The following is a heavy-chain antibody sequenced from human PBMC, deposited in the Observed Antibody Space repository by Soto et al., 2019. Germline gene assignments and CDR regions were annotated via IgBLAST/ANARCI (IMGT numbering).Heavy chain of an antibody. D-gene: IGHD6-19*01. CDR3: AKADHSSGWYEAYYYGMDV. Sequence: GGSLRLSCAASGFTFSSYAMSWVRQAPGKGLEWVSAISGSGGSTYYADSVKGRFTISRDNSKDTLYLQMNSLRAEDTAVYYCAKADHSSGWYEAYYYGMDVWGQGTTVTSP. CDR2: ISGSGGST. CDR1: GFTFSSYA. J-gene: IGHJ6*02. V-gene: IGHV3-23*01.